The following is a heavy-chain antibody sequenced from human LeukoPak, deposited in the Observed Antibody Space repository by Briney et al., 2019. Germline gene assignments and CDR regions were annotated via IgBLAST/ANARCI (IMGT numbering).Heavy chain of an antibody. V-gene: IGHV1-46*01. CDR2: INPSGGST. D-gene: IGHD1-1*01. J-gene: IGHJ4*02. CDR3: YAGYTWETTVVDY. Sequence: ASVKVSCKASGYTFTSNYMHWVRQAPGQGLEWMGIINPSGGSTSYAQKFQGRVTMTRDTSTSTVYMELSSLRSEDTAVYYCYAGYTWETTVVDYWGQGTLVTVSS. CDR1: GYTFTSNY.